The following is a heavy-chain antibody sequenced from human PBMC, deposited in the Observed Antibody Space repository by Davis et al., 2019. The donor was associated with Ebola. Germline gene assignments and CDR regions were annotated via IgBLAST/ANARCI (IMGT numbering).Heavy chain of an antibody. CDR3: ARVPPTGGDY. D-gene: IGHD3-16*01. CDR1: GFTFSSYS. Sequence: GESLKISCAASGFTFSSYSMNWVRQAPGKGLEWVSYISSSSSTIYYADSVKGRFTISRDNAKNSLYLQMNSLRAEDTAVYYCARVPPTGGDYWGQGTLVPVSS. V-gene: IGHV3-48*04. J-gene: IGHJ4*02. CDR2: ISSSSSTI.